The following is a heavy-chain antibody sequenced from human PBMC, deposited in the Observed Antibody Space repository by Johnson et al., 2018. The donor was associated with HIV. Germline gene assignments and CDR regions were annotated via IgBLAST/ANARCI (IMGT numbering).Heavy chain of an antibody. CDR2: ISGSGAST. J-gene: IGHJ3*02. V-gene: IGHV3-23*04. CDR1: GFTFSSYA. CDR3: AKDMGRYSSSSAAFDI. D-gene: IGHD6-6*01. Sequence: VQLVESGGGLVQPVASLRLSCAASGFTFSSYAMRWVRQAPGTGLEWVSAISGSGASTYYADSVKGRFTISRDNSKNSLYLQMNSLRAEDTALYYCAKDMGRYSSSSAAFDILGQGTMVIVSS.